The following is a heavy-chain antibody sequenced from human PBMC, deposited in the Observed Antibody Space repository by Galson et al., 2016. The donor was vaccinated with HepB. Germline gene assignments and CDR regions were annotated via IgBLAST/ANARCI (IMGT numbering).Heavy chain of an antibody. V-gene: IGHV1-8*01. J-gene: IGHJ4*02. D-gene: IGHD3-22*01. CDR2: MNPNSGNT. Sequence: SVKVSCKASGYTFTSYDINWVRQATGQGLEWMGWMNPNSGNTGYAQKFQGRVTMTRNTSISTAYMELSSLRSEDTAVYYCARGRIKSIIMIVVVKQTYYFDYWGQGTLVTVSS. CDR3: ARGRIKSIIMIVVVKQTYYFDY. CDR1: GYTFTSYD.